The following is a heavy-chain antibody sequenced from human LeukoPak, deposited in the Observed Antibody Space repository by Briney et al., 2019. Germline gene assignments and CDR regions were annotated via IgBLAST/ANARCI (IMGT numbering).Heavy chain of an antibody. Sequence: IRPPAGKGLEWIGRIHTTGSTNYNPSLKSRVTMSVDTSKNQFSLKLSSVTAADTAVYYCARDSYYYDSSGYRGFDYWGQGTLVTVSS. CDR2: IHTTGST. D-gene: IGHD3-22*01. CDR3: ARDSYYYDSSGYRGFDY. V-gene: IGHV4-4*07. J-gene: IGHJ4*02.